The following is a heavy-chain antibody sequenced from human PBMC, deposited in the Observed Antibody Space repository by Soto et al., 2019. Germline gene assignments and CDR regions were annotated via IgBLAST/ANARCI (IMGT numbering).Heavy chain of an antibody. CDR2: ISFDGSNK. J-gene: IGHJ3*02. CDR3: ARDLSRSGYYTSSFDI. CDR1: GFTFSSYA. V-gene: IGHV3-30-3*01. Sequence: GGSLRLSCEASGFTFSSYAMHWVRQAPGKGLEWVAVISFDGSNKYYADSVKGRFTISRDNSKNTLYLQMNSLRAEDTAVYYCARDLSRSGYYTSSFDIWGQGTMVTVSS. D-gene: IGHD3-3*01.